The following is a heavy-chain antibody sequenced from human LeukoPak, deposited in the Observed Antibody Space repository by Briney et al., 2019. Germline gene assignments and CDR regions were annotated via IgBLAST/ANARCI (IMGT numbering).Heavy chain of an antibody. CDR1: GGSISSYY. J-gene: IGHJ3*02. CDR2: IYYSGST. CDR3: ARLNSGIAAAANDAFDI. D-gene: IGHD6-13*01. Sequence: SETLSLTCTVSGGSISSYYWSWIRQPPGKGLEWIGYIYYSGSTNYNPSLKSRVTISVDTSKNQFSLKLSSVTAADTAVYYCARLNSGIAAAANDAFDIWDQGTTVTVSS. V-gene: IGHV4-59*08.